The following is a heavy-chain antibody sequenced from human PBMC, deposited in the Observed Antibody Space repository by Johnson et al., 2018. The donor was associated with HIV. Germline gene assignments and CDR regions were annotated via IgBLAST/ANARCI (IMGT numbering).Heavy chain of an antibody. CDR2: IKQDGSEK. CDR1: GFTFSNYW. Sequence: VQLVESGGGLIQPGGSLRLSCAASGFTFSNYWMSWVRQAPGKGLEWVANIKQDGSEKYYVDSVKGRFTISRDNAKNSLFLQMNSLRAEDTALYYCARRGWELWTTQNAFDIWGQGTMVTVSS. V-gene: IGHV3-7*05. D-gene: IGHD1-26*01. CDR3: ARRGWELWTTQNAFDI. J-gene: IGHJ3*02.